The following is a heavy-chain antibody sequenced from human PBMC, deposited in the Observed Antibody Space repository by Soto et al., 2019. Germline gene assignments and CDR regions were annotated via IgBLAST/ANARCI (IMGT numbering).Heavy chain of an antibody. CDR2: ISAYNGNT. CDR3: ARRAWLGSGWYIATPGGDY. D-gene: IGHD6-19*01. Sequence: QVQLVQSGAEVKKPGASVKVSCKASGYTFTSYGISWVRQAPGQGLEWMGWISAYNGNTNYAQKLQGRVTMTTDTSTSTADMEQRSLRSDDTGVYYCARRAWLGSGWYIATPGGDYWGQGTLVTVSS. CDR1: GYTFTSYG. J-gene: IGHJ4*02. V-gene: IGHV1-18*01.